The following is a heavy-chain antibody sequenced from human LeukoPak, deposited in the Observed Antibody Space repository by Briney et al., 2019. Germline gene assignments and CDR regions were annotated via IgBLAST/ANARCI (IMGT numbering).Heavy chain of an antibody. CDR1: GYTFTGYY. V-gene: IGHV1-2*02. J-gene: IGHJ4*02. Sequence: GASVKVSCKASGYTFTGYYMHWVRQAPGQGLEWMGWINPNSGGTNYAQKFQGRVTITADESTSTAYMELSSLRSEDTAVYYCARDIAGGNPGLGYYFDYWGQGTLVTVSS. CDR3: ARDIAGGNPGLGYYFDY. CDR2: INPNSGGT. D-gene: IGHD4-23*01.